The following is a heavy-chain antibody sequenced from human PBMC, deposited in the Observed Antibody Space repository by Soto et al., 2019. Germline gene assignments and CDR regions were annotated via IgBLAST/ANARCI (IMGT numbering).Heavy chain of an antibody. CDR3: AKVGLPLTYYYYYMDV. CDR2: ISGSGGRQ. CDR1: GFAFSSYA. Sequence: PGGSLRVSFAASGFAFSSYAMSWVLQAPGKGLEWVSAISGSGGRQYYADSVKGRFTISRDNSKNTLYLQMNSLRAEDTAVYYCAKVGLPLTYYYYYMDVWGKGTTVTVSS. J-gene: IGHJ6*03. D-gene: IGHD4-17*01. V-gene: IGHV3-23*01.